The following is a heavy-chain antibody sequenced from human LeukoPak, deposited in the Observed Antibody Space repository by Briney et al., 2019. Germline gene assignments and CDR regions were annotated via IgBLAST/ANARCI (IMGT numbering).Heavy chain of an antibody. Sequence: QSGGPLRLSCAASGYAFSSHGLTWVRQAPGKGLEWVSTINGPGDNPYYAETVKGRFTISRDNSKNTLYLQMHSLRAEDTAIYYCAKVSVCYGCYLDFWGQGTLVAVS. V-gene: IGHV3-23*01. D-gene: IGHD3-16*01. CDR3: AKVSVCYGCYLDF. CDR2: INGPGDNP. CDR1: GYAFSSHG. J-gene: IGHJ4*02.